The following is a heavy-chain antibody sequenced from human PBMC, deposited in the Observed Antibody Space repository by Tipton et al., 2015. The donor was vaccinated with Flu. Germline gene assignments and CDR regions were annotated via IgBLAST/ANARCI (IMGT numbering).Heavy chain of an antibody. D-gene: IGHD5-12*01. CDR2: INHSGST. V-gene: IGHV4-34*01. CDR1: GGSFSGYY. Sequence: LRLSCAVYGGSFSGYYWSWIRQPPGKGLEWIGEINHSGSTNYNPSLKSRVTISVDTSKNQFSLKLTSVTAADTAVYYCARGRYSGFDYWGQGTLVTVSS. J-gene: IGHJ4*02. CDR3: ARGRYSGFDY.